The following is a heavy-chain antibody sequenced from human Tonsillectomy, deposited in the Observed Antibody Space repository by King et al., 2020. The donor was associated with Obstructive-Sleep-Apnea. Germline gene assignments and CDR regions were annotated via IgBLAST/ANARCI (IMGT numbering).Heavy chain of an antibody. D-gene: IGHD3-10*01. J-gene: IGHJ4*02. Sequence: VQLVESGGGVVQPGRSLRLSCVASGFTFNSYPMHWVRQAPGKGLEWVAVISYDGSNKYYADSVKGRFTISRDNSKNTLHLQMNSLRTEDTAVYYCARYWYYDASGSFDYWGQGTLVTVSS. V-gene: IGHV3-30*04. CDR3: ARYWYYDASGSFDY. CDR1: GFTFNSYP. CDR2: ISYDGSNK.